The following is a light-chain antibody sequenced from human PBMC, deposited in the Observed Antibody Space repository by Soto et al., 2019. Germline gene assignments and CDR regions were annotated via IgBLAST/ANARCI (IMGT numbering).Light chain of an antibody. Sequence: DIHMTQSPSTLSASVGDGGAGTCRASQTISNWVAWYQQKPGKAPKILISKASTLQSGVPSRFSGSGSGTEFTLTISSLQPDDSATYYCQHWNSYPEAFGQGTKVDIK. CDR1: QTISNW. J-gene: IGKJ1*01. V-gene: IGKV1-5*03. CDR2: KAS. CDR3: QHWNSYPEA.